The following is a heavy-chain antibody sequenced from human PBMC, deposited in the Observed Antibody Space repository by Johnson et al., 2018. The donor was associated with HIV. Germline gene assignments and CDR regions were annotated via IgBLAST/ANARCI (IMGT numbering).Heavy chain of an antibody. Sequence: VQLLESGGVVVQPGGSLRLSCAASGFKFHEYAMHWVRQAPGKGLESVSLISWYGGATNYVDSVKGRFTISRDNSKNTLYLQMNSLRAEDTAVYYWAREAGTAFDIWVQGTMVTVSS. J-gene: IGHJ3*02. CDR2: ISWYGGAT. CDR3: AREAGTAFDI. V-gene: IGHV3-43D*03. CDR1: GFKFHEYA.